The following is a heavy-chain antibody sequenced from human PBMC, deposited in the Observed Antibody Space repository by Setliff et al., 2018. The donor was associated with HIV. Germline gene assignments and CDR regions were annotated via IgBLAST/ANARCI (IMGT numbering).Heavy chain of an antibody. V-gene: IGHV4-34*04. CDR1: GGSISGYY. J-gene: IGHJ4*02. CDR3: ARVGLRFKYTFDY. D-gene: IGHD5-12*01. CDR2: INPVGRND. Sequence: SETLSLTCTVSGGSISGYYWSWIRQPPGKGLEWIGEINPVGRNDNYNPSLNNRAAIVLDTSKNQFSLWLTSVTAADTAVYYCARVGLRFKYTFDYWGQGMLVTVSS.